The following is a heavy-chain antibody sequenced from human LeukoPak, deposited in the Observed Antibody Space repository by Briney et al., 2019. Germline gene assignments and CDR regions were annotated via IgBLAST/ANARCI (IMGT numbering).Heavy chain of an antibody. V-gene: IGHV3-48*01. CDR2: ISSSSGTI. CDR3: ANSIGGSGSYYAFEH. Sequence: GGSLRLSCAASGFTFSSYSMNWVRQAPGKGLEWVSYISSSSGTIYYADSVKGRFTISRDNAKNSLYLQMNSPSAEDTAMYYCANSIGGSGSYYAFEHWGQGTLVTVSS. CDR1: GFTFSSYS. D-gene: IGHD3-10*01. J-gene: IGHJ4*02.